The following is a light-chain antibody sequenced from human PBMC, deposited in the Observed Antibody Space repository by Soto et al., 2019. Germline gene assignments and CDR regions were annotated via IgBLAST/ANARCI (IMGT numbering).Light chain of an antibody. Sequence: QSVLTQPPSVSEAPGQKVTISCSGSSSNIGNNYVSWYQQLPGTAPKLLIYDNNKRPSGIPDRFSGSKSGTSATLGITGLQTGDEADYYCGTWDSSLSAVVVGGGTKVAVL. V-gene: IGLV1-51*01. CDR2: DNN. CDR3: GTWDSSLSAVV. CDR1: SSNIGNNY. J-gene: IGLJ2*01.